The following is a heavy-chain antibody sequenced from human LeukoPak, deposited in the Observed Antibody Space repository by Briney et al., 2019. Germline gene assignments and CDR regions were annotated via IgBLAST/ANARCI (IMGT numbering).Heavy chain of an antibody. CDR3: ARGTYYYDSSGYYYVYYFDY. J-gene: IGHJ4*02. V-gene: IGHV4-59*01. Sequence: SETLSLTCTVSGGSISSYYWSWSRQPPGKGLVWIGYSYYSGSTNYNPSLKSRVTISVDTSKNQFSLKLSSVTAADTAVYYCARGTYYYDSSGYYYVYYFDYWGQGTLVTVSS. D-gene: IGHD3-22*01. CDR2: SYYSGST. CDR1: GGSISSYY.